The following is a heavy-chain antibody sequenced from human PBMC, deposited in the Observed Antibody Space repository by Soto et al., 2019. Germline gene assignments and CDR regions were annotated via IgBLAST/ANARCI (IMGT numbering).Heavy chain of an antibody. CDR2: ISAYKANS. V-gene: IGHV1-18*01. Sequence: QVQLVQSGAEVKKPGASVKVSCKASGYTFNSYGISWVRQAPGQGLEWMGWISAYKANSNYAQKSQGRVTMTTDTSTSTAYLELRSLRSDDTDVYYCARDLKITVTNSYHYMDVWGKGTTVTVSS. D-gene: IGHD4-4*01. CDR3: ARDLKITVTNSYHYMDV. CDR1: GYTFNSYG. J-gene: IGHJ6*03.